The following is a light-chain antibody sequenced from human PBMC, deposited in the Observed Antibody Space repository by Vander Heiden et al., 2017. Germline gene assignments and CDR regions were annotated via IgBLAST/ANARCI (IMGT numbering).Light chain of an antibody. CDR1: QSVSSSY. CDR2: GAS. V-gene: IGKV3-20*01. Sequence: EIVLTQSPGTLSLYPGERATLSCRASQSVSSSYLAWYQQKPGQAPRLLIYGASSRATGIPDRFSGSGSGTDFTLTISRLEPEDFAVYYCQQYGSSPLTFGGGTKLEIK. CDR3: QQYGSSPLT. J-gene: IGKJ4*01.